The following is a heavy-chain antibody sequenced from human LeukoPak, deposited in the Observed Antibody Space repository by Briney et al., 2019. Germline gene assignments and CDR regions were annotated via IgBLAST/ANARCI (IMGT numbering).Heavy chain of an antibody. Sequence: GGSLRLSCAASGFSFITYGIHWVRQAPGKGLEWVAFIRYDGSNRFYADSVRGRFTISRDNSKNTVYLQMNSLRAEGTAVYYCAKGTHTIVVVPAASLFDYWGQGTLVTVSS. V-gene: IGHV3-30*02. CDR2: IRYDGSNR. D-gene: IGHD2-2*01. CDR1: GFSFITYG. J-gene: IGHJ4*02. CDR3: AKGTHTIVVVPAASLFDY.